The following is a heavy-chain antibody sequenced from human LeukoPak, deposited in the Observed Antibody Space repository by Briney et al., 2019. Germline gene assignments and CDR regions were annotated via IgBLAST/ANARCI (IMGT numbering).Heavy chain of an antibody. V-gene: IGHV3-48*03. CDR2: ISSSGSTI. CDR3: AKNIVVVPAADGPNWFDP. J-gene: IGHJ5*02. CDR1: GFTFSSYE. Sequence: PGGSLRLSCAASGFTFSSYEMNWVRQAPGKGLEWVSYISSSGSTIYYADSVKGRFTISRDNAKNSLYLQMNSLRAEDTAVYYCAKNIVVVPAADGPNWFDPWGQGTLVTVSS. D-gene: IGHD2-2*01.